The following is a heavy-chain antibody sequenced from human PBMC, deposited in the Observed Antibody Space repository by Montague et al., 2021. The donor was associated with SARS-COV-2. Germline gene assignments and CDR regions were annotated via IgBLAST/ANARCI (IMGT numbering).Heavy chain of an antibody. CDR3: ARSVVGGTYRHTRWFDP. Sequence: SETLSLTCTVSGDSMRSSYWNWIWQPPGKGLEYIGYTYYSGVANYNPSLWSRVTISLDTSKNQFSLNLRSVTAADTAVYYCARSVVGGTYRHTRWFDPWGQGALVIVSS. CDR2: TYYSGVA. D-gene: IGHD3-16*02. J-gene: IGHJ5*02. V-gene: IGHV4-59*13. CDR1: GDSMRSSY.